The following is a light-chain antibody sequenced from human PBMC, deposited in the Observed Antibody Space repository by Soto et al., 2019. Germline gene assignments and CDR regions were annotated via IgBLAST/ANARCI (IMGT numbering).Light chain of an antibody. Sequence: EIVLTQSPGTLSLSPGERATLSCRASQTISYSYLAWYQQKPGQAPRLLIYGASTRATGIPDRFSGRGSGTDFTLTISSLQPEDFAVYYCQQYSGYPFTFGQGTKVDIK. CDR2: GAS. J-gene: IGKJ3*01. CDR3: QQYSGYPFT. V-gene: IGKV3-20*01. CDR1: QTISYSY.